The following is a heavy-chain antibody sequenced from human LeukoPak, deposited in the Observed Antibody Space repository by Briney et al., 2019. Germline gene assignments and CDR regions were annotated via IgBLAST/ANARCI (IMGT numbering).Heavy chain of an antibody. V-gene: IGHV4-39*07. CDR2: IYYSGST. D-gene: IGHD6-13*01. Sequence: PSETLSLTCTVSGGSISSSSYYWGWIRQPPGKGLEWIGSIYYSGSTYYNPSLKSRVTISVDTSKNQFSLKLSSVTAADTAVYYCAREIKAAVAPHHYYYYYYMDVWGKGTTVTVSS. CDR1: GGSISSSSYY. J-gene: IGHJ6*03. CDR3: AREIKAAVAPHHYYYYYYMDV.